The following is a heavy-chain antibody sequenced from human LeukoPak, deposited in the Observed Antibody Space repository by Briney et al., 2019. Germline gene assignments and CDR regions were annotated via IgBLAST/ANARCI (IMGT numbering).Heavy chain of an antibody. CDR2: ITSISSSI. Sequence: PGGSLRLSCAASGFTVSSYGMNWVRQPPGKGLEWASSITSISSSINYADSVKGRFTISRDNAKNTLYLQMNSLRAEDTAVYYCARDGGVGATFGYWGQGTLVTVSS. D-gene: IGHD1-26*01. CDR1: GFTVSSYG. J-gene: IGHJ4*02. V-gene: IGHV3-21*04. CDR3: ARDGGVGATFGY.